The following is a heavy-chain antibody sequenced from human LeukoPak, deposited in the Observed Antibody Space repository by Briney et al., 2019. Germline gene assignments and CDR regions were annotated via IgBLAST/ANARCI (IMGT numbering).Heavy chain of an antibody. D-gene: IGHD4-23*01. CDR1: GFTFNNFA. V-gene: IGHV3-23*01. Sequence: GGSLRLSCAASGFTFNNFAMNWVRQAPGKGLEWVSAISGSVGNTYYADSVKGRFTISRDSSKNTLYLQMSSLRAEDTAVYFCAKGRGKVVTPFDFWGQGTLVTVSS. CDR2: ISGSVGNT. CDR3: AKGRGKVVTPFDF. J-gene: IGHJ4*02.